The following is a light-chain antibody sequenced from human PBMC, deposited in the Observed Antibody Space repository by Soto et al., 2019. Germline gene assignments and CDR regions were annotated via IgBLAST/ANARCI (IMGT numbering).Light chain of an antibody. V-gene: IGKV1-5*03. CDR3: QQYERYPLT. CDR2: KAS. CDR1: QSISSW. Sequence: DSPMTQYPSTLSASVGDRVTITCRASQSISSWLARYQQKPGKAPKLLISKASTLQSGVPPRFSGSGYGTECTLTISSLQPDDFATYYCQQYERYPLTFGGWTKLEIK. J-gene: IGKJ4*01.